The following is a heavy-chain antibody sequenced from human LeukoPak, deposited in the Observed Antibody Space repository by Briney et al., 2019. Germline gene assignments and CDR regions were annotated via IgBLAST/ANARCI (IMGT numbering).Heavy chain of an antibody. CDR1: GFTFSSYG. CDR3: ARRRPVGSGRTNWFDP. Sequence: GGSLRLSCAASGFTFSSYGMHWVRQAPGKGLEWVAFIRYDGSNKYYADSVKGRFTISRDNSKNTLYLQMNSLRAEDTAVYYCARRRPVGSGRTNWFDPWGQGTLVTVSS. D-gene: IGHD3-10*01. V-gene: IGHV3-30*02. J-gene: IGHJ5*02. CDR2: IRYDGSNK.